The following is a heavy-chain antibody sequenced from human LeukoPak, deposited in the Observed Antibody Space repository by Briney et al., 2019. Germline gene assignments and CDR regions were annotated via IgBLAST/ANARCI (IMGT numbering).Heavy chain of an antibody. CDR2: IYYSGST. V-gene: IGHV4-59*01. J-gene: IGHJ4*02. CDR3: ARAAARWYWSY. Sequence: PSETLSLTCTVSGGSISGYYWSWIRRPPGKGLEWIGYIYYSGSTNYNPSLKSRVTIPVDTSKNQFSLKLSSVTAADTAVYYCARAAARWYWSYWGQGTLVTVSS. CDR1: GGSISGYY. D-gene: IGHD4-23*01.